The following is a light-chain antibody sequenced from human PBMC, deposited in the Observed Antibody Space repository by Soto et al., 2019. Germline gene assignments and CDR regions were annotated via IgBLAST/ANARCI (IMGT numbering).Light chain of an antibody. CDR3: QQYCRTGT. CDR2: GAS. V-gene: IGKV3D-15*01. CDR1: QSVSRK. J-gene: IGKJ1*01. Sequence: EIVMTQSPATLSVSPGESATLSCRASQSVSRKLVWYQQKPGQAPRLLIYGASTRATGIPERFSGSGSGTEFILTISSLQSEDFAVYYCQQYCRTGTFGQGTKVEIK.